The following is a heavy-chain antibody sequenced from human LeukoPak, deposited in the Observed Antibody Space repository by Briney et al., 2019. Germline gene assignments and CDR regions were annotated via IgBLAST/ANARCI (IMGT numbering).Heavy chain of an antibody. V-gene: IGHV3-7*01. CDR2: IKQDGSEK. D-gene: IGHD1-26*01. CDR3: ARDKVVGATLFDY. J-gene: IGHJ4*02. Sequence: GGSLRLSCADSGFTFSGYWMSWVRQTPERGLEWVANIKQDGSEKYYVDSVKGRFTISRVNAKNSLYLQMNSLRAEDTAVYYCARDKVVGATLFDYWGQGTLVTVSS. CDR1: GFTFSGYW.